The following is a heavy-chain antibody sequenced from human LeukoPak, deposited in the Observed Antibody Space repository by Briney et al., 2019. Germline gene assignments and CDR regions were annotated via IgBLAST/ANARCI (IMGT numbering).Heavy chain of an antibody. CDR3: AKVSGYCSRTSCLIFDY. Sequence: GGTLRLSCAGSGFTFSSYAMSWDRQAPGKGLEWVSAISGSGDITYYADPVKGRFTISRDNSKNTLFLQMNSLRAEDTAVYYCAKVSGYCSRTSCLIFDYWGQGTLVPVS. D-gene: IGHD2-2*01. V-gene: IGHV3-23*01. J-gene: IGHJ4*02. CDR2: ISGSGDIT. CDR1: GFTFSSYA.